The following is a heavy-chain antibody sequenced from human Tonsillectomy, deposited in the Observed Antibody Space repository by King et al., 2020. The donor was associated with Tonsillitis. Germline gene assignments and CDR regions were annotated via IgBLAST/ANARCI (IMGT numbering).Heavy chain of an antibody. V-gene: IGHV3-21*01. J-gene: IGHJ5*02. D-gene: IGHD6-13*01. CDR1: GFTFSSYS. CDR2: ISTTGIYI. Sequence: DVQLVESGGGLVKPGGSLRLSCGASGFTFSSYSMNWVRQAPGKGLEWVSSISTTGIYIYYADSVKGRFTISRDNAKNSLYLQMNSLRAEDTAVYYCARDLEGGSSWYGEWSPGHWFDPWGQGTLVTVSS. CDR3: ARDLEGGSSWYGEWSPGHWFDP.